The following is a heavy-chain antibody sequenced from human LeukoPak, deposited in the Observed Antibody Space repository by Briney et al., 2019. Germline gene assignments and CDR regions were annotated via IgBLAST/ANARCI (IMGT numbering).Heavy chain of an antibody. CDR2: IYYSGST. V-gene: IGHV4-31*03. CDR1: GGSISSGGYY. CDR3: ARDVGDYYDSPFNWFDP. Sequence: SSETLSLTCTVSGGSISSGGYYWSWIRQHPGKGLEWIGYIYYSGSTYYNPSLKSRVTISVDTSKNQFSLKLSSVTAADTAVYYCARDVGDYYDSPFNWFDPWGQGTLVTVSS. D-gene: IGHD3-22*01. J-gene: IGHJ5*02.